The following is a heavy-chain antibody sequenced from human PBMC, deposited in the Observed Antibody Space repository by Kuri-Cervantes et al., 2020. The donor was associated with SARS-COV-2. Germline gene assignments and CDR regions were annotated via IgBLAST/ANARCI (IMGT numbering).Heavy chain of an antibody. Sequence: GSLRLSCAVYGGSFSGFYWSWIRQPAGKGLEWIGRIYTSGSTNYNPSLKSRVTISVDTSKNQFSLKLSSVTAADTAVYYCARVAAGYFDYWGQGALVTVSS. CDR2: IYTSGST. CDR3: ARVAAGYFDY. CDR1: GGSFSGFY. J-gene: IGHJ4*02. D-gene: IGHD6-25*01. V-gene: IGHV4-59*10.